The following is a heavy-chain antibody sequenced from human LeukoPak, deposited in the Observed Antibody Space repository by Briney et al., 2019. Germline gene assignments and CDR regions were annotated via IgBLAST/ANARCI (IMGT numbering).Heavy chain of an antibody. Sequence: SVKVSCKASGYTFTSYGISWVRQAPGQGLEWMGRIIPIFGTANYAQKFQGRVTITTDESTSTAYMELSSLRSEDTAVYYCARVPDYGDPYYFDYWGQGTLVTVSS. V-gene: IGHV1-69*05. J-gene: IGHJ4*02. CDR3: ARVPDYGDPYYFDY. CDR2: IIPIFGTA. CDR1: GYTFTSYG. D-gene: IGHD4-17*01.